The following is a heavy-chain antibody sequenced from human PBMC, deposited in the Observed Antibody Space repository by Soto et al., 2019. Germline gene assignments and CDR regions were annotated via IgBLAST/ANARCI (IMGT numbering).Heavy chain of an antibody. J-gene: IGHJ4*02. V-gene: IGHV3-15*01. Sequence: EVQLVESGGGLVKPGGSLRLSCAASGFTFNNAWMSWVRQAPGKGLEWVGRIKSKTDGGTTEYAAPVKGRFTISRDDSKNTLYLQMNSLKTEDTAVYYCSTATLWFGELYTLDYWGLGTLVTVSS. D-gene: IGHD3-10*01. CDR3: STATLWFGELYTLDY. CDR2: IKSKTDGGTT. CDR1: GFTFNNAW.